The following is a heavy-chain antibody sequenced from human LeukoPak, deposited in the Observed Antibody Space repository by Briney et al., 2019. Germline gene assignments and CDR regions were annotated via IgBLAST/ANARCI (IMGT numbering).Heavy chain of an antibody. CDR3: ARFEMATIDY. CDR1: GGSISSGTYS. CDR2: IYYSGTT. J-gene: IGHJ4*02. Sequence: SETLSLTCAVSGGSISSGTYSWSWIRQPPGKGLEWIGYIYYSGTTYYNPSLKSRVTISVDTSKNQFSLKLSSLTAADTAVYYCARFEMATIDYWGQGTLVTVSS. V-gene: IGHV4-30-4*07. D-gene: IGHD5-24*01.